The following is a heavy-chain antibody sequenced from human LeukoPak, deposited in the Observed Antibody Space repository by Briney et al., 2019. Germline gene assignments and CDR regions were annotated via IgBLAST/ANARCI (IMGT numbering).Heavy chain of an antibody. CDR2: INPKNGKV. V-gene: IGHV1-8*01. J-gene: IGHJ6*03. CDR1: GYPFFNYD. Sequence: ASVKVSCQASGYPFFNYDINWVRQAPGQGLEWLGWINPKNGKVGYAQKFQGRVTILKDNSISTVYLEVNSLTTEDTAVYYWARGDDFGHSTNYYFDVWGKGTTVTVAS. D-gene: IGHD3-3*01. CDR3: ARGDDFGHSTNYYFDV.